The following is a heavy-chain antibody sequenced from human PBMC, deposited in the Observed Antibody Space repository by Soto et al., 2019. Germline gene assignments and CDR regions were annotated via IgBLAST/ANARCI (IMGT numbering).Heavy chain of an antibody. D-gene: IGHD2-2*02. J-gene: IGHJ5*02. Sequence: SGPTLVNPTQTLTLTCTFSGFSLSTSGVGVGWIRQPPGKALEWLALIYWNDDKRYSPSLKSRLTITKDTPKNQVVLTMTNMDPVDTATYYCALKSRIVVVPAAITARPLGAPGWFDPWGQGTLVTVSS. CDR3: ALKSRIVVVPAAITARPLGAPGWFDP. CDR2: IYWNDDK. V-gene: IGHV2-5*01. CDR1: GFSLSTSGVG.